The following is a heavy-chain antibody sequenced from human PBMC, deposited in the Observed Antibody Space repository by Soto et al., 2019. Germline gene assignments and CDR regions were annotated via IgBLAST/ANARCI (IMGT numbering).Heavy chain of an antibody. CDR1: GYSFAGYW. V-gene: IGHV5-10-1*01. J-gene: IGHJ4*02. CDR3: ARQIYDSDTGPNFQYYFDS. CDR2: IDPSDSQT. Sequence: GESLKISCKGSGYSFAGYWITWVRQKPGKGLEWMGRIDPSDSQTYYSPSFRGHVTISVAKSITTVFLQWSSLRASDTAMYYCARQIYDSDTGPNFQYYFDSWGQGTPVTVSS. D-gene: IGHD3-22*01.